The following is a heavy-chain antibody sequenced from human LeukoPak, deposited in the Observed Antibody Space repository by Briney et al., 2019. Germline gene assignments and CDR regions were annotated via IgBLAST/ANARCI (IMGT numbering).Heavy chain of an antibody. CDR1: GYTFTSYY. D-gene: IGHD4-17*01. Sequence: ASVKVSCKASGYTFTSYYMHWVRQAPGQGLEWMGIINPSGGSTSYAQKFQGRVTMTRDTSTSTVYMELRSLRSDDTAVYYCAREGTVTTCDYWGQGTLVTVSS. J-gene: IGHJ4*02. V-gene: IGHV1-46*01. CDR2: INPSGGST. CDR3: AREGTVTTCDY.